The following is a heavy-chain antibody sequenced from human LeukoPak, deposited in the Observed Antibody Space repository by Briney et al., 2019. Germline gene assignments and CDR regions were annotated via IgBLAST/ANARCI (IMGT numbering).Heavy chain of an antibody. J-gene: IGHJ4*02. CDR1: GFTFSSYA. V-gene: IGHV3-23*01. CDR3: AKEGGLRYFDWSQDFDY. Sequence: AGSLRLSCAASGFTFSSYAMSWVRQAPGKGLEWVSAVSGGGGSTYYEDSVKGRFTISRDNSKNTLYLQMNSLRAEDTDVYYCAKEGGLRYFDWSQDFDYWGQGTLVTVSA. D-gene: IGHD3-9*01. CDR2: VSGGGGST.